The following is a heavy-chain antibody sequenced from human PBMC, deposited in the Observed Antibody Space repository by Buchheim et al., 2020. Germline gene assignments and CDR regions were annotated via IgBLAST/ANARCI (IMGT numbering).Heavy chain of an antibody. CDR3: AEKASSWYKGVIDY. D-gene: IGHD6-19*01. CDR2: MCSSVSTI. V-gene: IGHV3-11*01. Sequence: QVQLVESGGGLVKPGGSLRLSCAASGFTFSDYYMSWIRQAPGKGLEWVSYMCSSVSTIYYADSVKGRFTISRDNAKFSQYLKMNSLRAEDKDVYYCAEKASSWYKGVIDYRGPGTL. CDR1: GFTFSDYY. J-gene: IGHJ4*01.